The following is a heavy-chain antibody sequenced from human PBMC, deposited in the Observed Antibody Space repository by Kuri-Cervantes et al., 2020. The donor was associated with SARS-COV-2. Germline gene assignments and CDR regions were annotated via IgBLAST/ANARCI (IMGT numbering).Heavy chain of an antibody. D-gene: IGHD4-17*01. J-gene: IGHJ2*01. CDR2: IYYSGST. CDR3: ARHLWATVTTRYFDL. CDR1: AGSISSSSYY. Sequence: ESLKISCTVSAGSISSSSYYWGWIRQPPGKGLEWIGSIYYSGSTYYNPSLKSRVTISVDTSKNQFSLKLSSVTAADTAVYYCARHLWATVTTRYFDLWGRGTLVTVSS. V-gene: IGHV4-39*01.